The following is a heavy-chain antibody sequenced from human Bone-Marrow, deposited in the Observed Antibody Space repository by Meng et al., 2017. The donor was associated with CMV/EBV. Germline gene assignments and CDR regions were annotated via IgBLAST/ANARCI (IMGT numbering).Heavy chain of an antibody. CDR2: IFSNDEK. V-gene: IGHV2-26*01. J-gene: IGHJ6*02. D-gene: IGHD6-6*01. Sequence: PTLVKPTETLTLTCTVSGFSLSNARMGVSWIRQPPGKALEWLAHIFSNDEKSYSTSLKSRLTISKDTSKSQVVLTMTNMDPVDTATYYCARIEEYSSSSGNYYGMDVWGQGTTVTVSS. CDR1: GFSLSNARMG. CDR3: ARIEEYSSSSGNYYGMDV.